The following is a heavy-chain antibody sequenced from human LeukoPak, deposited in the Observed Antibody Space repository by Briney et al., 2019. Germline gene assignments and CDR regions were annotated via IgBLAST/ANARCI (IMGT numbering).Heavy chain of an antibody. Sequence: SETLSLTCAVYGGSFSGYYWSWIRQTPGKGLEWIGEINHSGNTNYNPSLKSRVTISVDTSKNQFSLKLSSVTAADTAVYYCVTEPGYCTGGRCYGGWFDPWGQGTLVTVSS. V-gene: IGHV4-34*01. CDR1: GGSFSGYY. CDR2: INHSGNT. CDR3: VTEPGYCTGGRCYGGWFDP. J-gene: IGHJ5*02. D-gene: IGHD2-15*01.